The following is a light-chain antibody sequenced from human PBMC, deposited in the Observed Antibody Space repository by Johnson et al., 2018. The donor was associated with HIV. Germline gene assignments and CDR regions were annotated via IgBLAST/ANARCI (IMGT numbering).Light chain of an antibody. J-gene: IGLJ1*01. CDR2: DNN. Sequence: QSVLTQSPSVSAAPGQKVTISCSGSTSNIGNNYVSWYQQLPGTAPKLLIYDNNKRPSGIPDRFSGSKSGTSATLGITGLQTGDEADYYCGTWDSSLSAGVFGTGTKVTGL. V-gene: IGLV1-51*01. CDR1: TSNIGNNY. CDR3: GTWDSSLSAGV.